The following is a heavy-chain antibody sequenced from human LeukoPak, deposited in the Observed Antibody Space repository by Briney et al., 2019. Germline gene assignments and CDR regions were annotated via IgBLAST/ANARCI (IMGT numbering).Heavy chain of an antibody. CDR3: ARDRGGMITFGGVIPKYYFDY. CDR2: INPSGGST. CDR1: GYTFTSYY. D-gene: IGHD3-16*02. Sequence: ASVKVSCKASGYTFTSYYMHWVRQAPGQGLEWMGIINPSGGSTSYAQKFQGRVTMTRDTSTSTVYMELSSLRSEDTAVYYCARDRGGMITFGGVIPKYYFDYWGQGTLVTVSS. V-gene: IGHV1-46*01. J-gene: IGHJ4*02.